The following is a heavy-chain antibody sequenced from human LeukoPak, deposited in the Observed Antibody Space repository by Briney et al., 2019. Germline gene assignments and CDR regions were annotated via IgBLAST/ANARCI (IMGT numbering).Heavy chain of an antibody. CDR1: GFSFKDVW. CDR3: TTWNYDILTGYSI. J-gene: IGHJ4*02. CDR2: IKSKTHGGTT. V-gene: IGHV3-15*01. Sequence: GGSLRLSCAASGFSFKDVWMSWVRQAPGKGLEWVGRIKSKTHGGTTDYAAAVKGRFTISRDDSKSTLYLQMNSLKTEDTALYYCTTWNYDILTGYSIWGQGTLVTVSS. D-gene: IGHD3-9*01.